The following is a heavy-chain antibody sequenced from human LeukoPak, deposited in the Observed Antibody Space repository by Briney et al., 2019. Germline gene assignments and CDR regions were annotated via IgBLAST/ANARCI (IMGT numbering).Heavy chain of an antibody. CDR2: INQDGGNK. J-gene: IGHJ5*02. V-gene: IGHV3-7*04. CDR1: GFTFSNFY. D-gene: IGHD3-10*01. CDR3: AKGFGEFS. Sequence: PGGSLRLSCAASGFTFSNFYMSWVRQAPGKGLEWVANINQDGGNKNYVYSVKGRFAISKDNAKNSLYLQMSSLRVEDTAVYYSAKGFGEFSWGQGTLVTVSS.